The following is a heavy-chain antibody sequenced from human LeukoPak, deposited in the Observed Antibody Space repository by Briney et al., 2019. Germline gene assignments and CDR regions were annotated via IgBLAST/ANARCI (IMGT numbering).Heavy chain of an antibody. CDR3: ARVAGSGSLLGYYYYYMDV. CDR1: GFTVSSNY. V-gene: IGHV3-53*01. J-gene: IGHJ6*03. Sequence: PGGSLRLSCAASGFTVSSNYMSWVRQAPGKGLEWVSVIYSGGSTYYADSVKGRFTISRDNSKNTLYLQMNSLRAEDTAVYYCARVAGSGSLLGYYYYYMDVWGKGTTVTVSS. D-gene: IGHD1-26*01. CDR2: IYSGGST.